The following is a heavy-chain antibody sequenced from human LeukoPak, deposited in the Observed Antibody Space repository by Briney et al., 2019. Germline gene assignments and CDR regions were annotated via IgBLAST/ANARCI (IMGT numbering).Heavy chain of an antibody. V-gene: IGHV1-2*02. D-gene: IGHD2-2*01. CDR2: INPNDGDT. CDR1: GYTSTDYY. Sequence: ASVKVSCKASGYTSTDYYTHWVRQAPGQGFEWMGWINPNDGDTNYAQKFQGGVTMTRDTSISTAHMEVSRLRSDDTAVYYCARANFLYCSSTTCLFDYWGQGTLVTVSS. CDR3: ARANFLYCSSTTCLFDY. J-gene: IGHJ4*02.